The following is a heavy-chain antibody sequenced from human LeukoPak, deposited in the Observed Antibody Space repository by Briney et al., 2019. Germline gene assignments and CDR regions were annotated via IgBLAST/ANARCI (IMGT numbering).Heavy chain of an antibody. D-gene: IGHD4-23*01. J-gene: IGHJ4*02. CDR3: AKDLNSGNSAFDY. CDR2: ISGSGGST. Sequence: GGSLRLSCAASGFSFSTYAMSWVRHAPGKGLEWVSAISGSGGSTYYADSVKGRFTISRDNSKNTLYLQMNSLRAEDTAVYYCAKDLNSGNSAFDYWGQGTLVTVSS. V-gene: IGHV3-23*01. CDR1: GFSFSTYA.